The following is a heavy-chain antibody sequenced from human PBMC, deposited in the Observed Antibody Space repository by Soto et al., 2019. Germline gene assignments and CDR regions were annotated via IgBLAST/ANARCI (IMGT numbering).Heavy chain of an antibody. CDR3: ARLGGVGYCSSTSCYAHYGMDV. V-gene: IGHV4-59*01. CDR2: IYYSGST. CDR1: GGSISSYY. D-gene: IGHD2-2*03. J-gene: IGHJ6*02. Sequence: SETLSLTCTVSGGSISSYYWSWIRQPPGKGLEWIGYIYYSGSTNYNPSLKSRVTISVDTSKNQFSLKLSSVTAADTAVYYCARLGGVGYCSSTSCYAHYGMDVWGRGTTVTVSS.